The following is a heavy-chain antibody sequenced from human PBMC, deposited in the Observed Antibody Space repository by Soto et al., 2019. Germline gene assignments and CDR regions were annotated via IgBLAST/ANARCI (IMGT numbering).Heavy chain of an antibody. CDR1: GFSFVDHA. CDR2: ITANGGTT. J-gene: IGHJ6*02. D-gene: IGHD6-13*01. V-gene: IGHV3-23*01. CDR3: AKDWRGSTCTCMDV. Sequence: EVQVLESGGGLVQPGGSLRLSCAASGFSFVDHAMTWFRQAPGKGLEWVSTITANGGTTYYADSVKGRFTISRDNSKNTLYLQMNSLRVEDTAVYFCAKDWRGSTCTCMDVWGQGATVTV.